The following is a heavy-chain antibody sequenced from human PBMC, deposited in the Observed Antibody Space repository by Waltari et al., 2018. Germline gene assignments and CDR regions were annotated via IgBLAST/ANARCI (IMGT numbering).Heavy chain of an antibody. J-gene: IGHJ4*01. Sequence: QVQLQQWGAGLLKPSETLSLTCAVHGGSLSGYYWSWIRQTPGEGLEWIGKINHRGSTNYNPSLKSRVTISVDTSKNQFSLKLSSVTAADTAVYYCARGRRVQLERRPFDYWGQGTLVTVSS. D-gene: IGHD1-1*01. CDR2: INHRGST. CDR3: ARGRRVQLERRPFDY. V-gene: IGHV4-34*01. CDR1: GGSLSGYY.